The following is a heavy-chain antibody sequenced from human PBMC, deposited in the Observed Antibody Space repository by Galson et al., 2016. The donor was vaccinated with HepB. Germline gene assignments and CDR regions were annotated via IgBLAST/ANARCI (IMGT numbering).Heavy chain of an antibody. CDR2: FDAEEGEI. CDR1: GHTLTELS. D-gene: IGHD6-13*01. V-gene: IGHV1-24*01. Sequence: SVKVSCKVSGHTLTELSLHWVRQAPGKGLEWMGGFDAEEGEIIYSQNFQARVTMTEDTTKDTAYMEVSSLRSDDAALYYCATDESSSLGDVFDVWGQGTMVIVSS. CDR3: ATDESSSLGDVFDV. J-gene: IGHJ3*01.